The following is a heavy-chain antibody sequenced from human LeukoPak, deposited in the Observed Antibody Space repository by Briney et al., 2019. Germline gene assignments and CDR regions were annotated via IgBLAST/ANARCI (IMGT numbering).Heavy chain of an antibody. D-gene: IGHD1-26*01. Sequence: PGGSLRLSCAASGFTFDDYAMHWVRQAPGKGLEWVSGISWNSGSIGYADSVKGRFTISRDNAKNSLYLQMSSLRAEDTALYYCAKGRQLRGYFDYWGQGTLVTISS. V-gene: IGHV3-9*01. CDR2: ISWNSGSI. J-gene: IGHJ4*02. CDR3: AKGRQLRGYFDY. CDR1: GFTFDDYA.